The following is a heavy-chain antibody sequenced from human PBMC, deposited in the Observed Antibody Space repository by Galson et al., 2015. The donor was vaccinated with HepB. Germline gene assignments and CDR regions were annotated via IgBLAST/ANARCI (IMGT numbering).Heavy chain of an antibody. D-gene: IGHD1-26*01. CDR2: IIPIFGTA. CDR3: ARVERFVGATTGYSYYGVDV. Sequence: SVKVSCKASGGTFSSYAISWVRQAPGQGLEWMGGIIPIFGTANYAQKFQGRVTITADESTSTAYMELSSLRSEDTAVYYCARVERFVGATTGYSYYGVDVWGQGTTVTVSS. CDR1: GGTFSSYA. J-gene: IGHJ6*02. V-gene: IGHV1-69*13.